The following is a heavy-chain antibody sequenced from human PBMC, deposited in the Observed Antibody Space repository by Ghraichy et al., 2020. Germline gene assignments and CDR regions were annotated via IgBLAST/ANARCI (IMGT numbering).Heavy chain of an antibody. CDR3: AANYGVNSYLDP. D-gene: IGHD4-23*01. CDR1: GDSISSYY. V-gene: IGHV4-4*07. CDR2: IYNDGIT. Sequence: SETLSLTCTVSGDSISSYYGSWIRQPAGKGLEWIGRIYNDGITNYNPALKSRVTMSVDTSKNQYSLKLTSVTAADTAVYYCAANYGVNSYLDPLGQGTLVTVSS. J-gene: IGHJ5*02.